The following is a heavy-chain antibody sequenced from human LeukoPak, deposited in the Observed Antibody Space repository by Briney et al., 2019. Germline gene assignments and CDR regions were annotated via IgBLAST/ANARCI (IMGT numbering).Heavy chain of an antibody. J-gene: IGHJ4*02. Sequence: ASVKVSCKASNYTFTDYGISWVRQAPGQGLEWMGWSSGYNGNTNYAQKFRGRVTMTTDTSTSTAYMELRSLRYDDTAIYYCATPIEVAGGSFDYWGQGTLVTVSS. CDR2: SSGYNGNT. V-gene: IGHV1-18*01. D-gene: IGHD6-19*01. CDR3: ATPIEVAGGSFDY. CDR1: NYTFTDYG.